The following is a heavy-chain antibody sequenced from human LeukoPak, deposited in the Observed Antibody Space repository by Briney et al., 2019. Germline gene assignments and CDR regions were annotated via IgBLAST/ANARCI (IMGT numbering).Heavy chain of an antibody. CDR3: AREPNYGDILTPSDY. J-gene: IGHJ4*02. Sequence: PGGSLRLSCAASGFTFSSYAMHWVRQAPGKGLEYVSAISSNGGSTYYANSVKGRFTISRDNSKNTLYLQMNSLRAEDTAVYYCAREPNYGDILTPSDYWGQGTLVTVSS. CDR2: ISSNGGST. D-gene: IGHD3-9*01. CDR1: GFTFSSYA. V-gene: IGHV3-64*01.